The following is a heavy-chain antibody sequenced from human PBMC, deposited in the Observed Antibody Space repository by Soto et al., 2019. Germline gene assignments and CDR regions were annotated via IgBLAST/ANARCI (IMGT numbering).Heavy chain of an antibody. CDR3: ATTVVEMATISRFEYYFDY. J-gene: IGHJ4*02. CDR2: FDPEDGET. V-gene: IGHV1-24*01. Sequence: GASVKVSCKVSGYTLTELSMHWVRQAPGKGLEWMGGFDPEDGETIYAQKFQGRVTMTEDTSTDTAYMELSSLRSEDTAVYYCATTVVEMATISRFEYYFDYWGQGTLVTVSS. D-gene: IGHD2-21*01. CDR1: GYTLTELS.